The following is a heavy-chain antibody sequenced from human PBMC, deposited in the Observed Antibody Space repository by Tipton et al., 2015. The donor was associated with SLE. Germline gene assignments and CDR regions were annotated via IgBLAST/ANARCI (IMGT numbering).Heavy chain of an antibody. D-gene: IGHD1-26*01. CDR2: ISASGDNT. J-gene: IGHJ6*03. CDR1: GFTFSSCA. Sequence: SLRLSCAASGFTFSSCAMNWVRQAPGKGLEWVSAISASGDNTYYAGSVKGRFTISRDNSKNTLYLQLNSLRVEDTAVYYCARDGGSLEDYMDVWGKGTTVTVSS. CDR3: ARDGGSLEDYMDV. V-gene: IGHV3-23*01.